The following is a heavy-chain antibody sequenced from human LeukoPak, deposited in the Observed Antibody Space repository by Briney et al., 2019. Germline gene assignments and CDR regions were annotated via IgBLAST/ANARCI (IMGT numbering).Heavy chain of an antibody. J-gene: IGHJ4*02. D-gene: IGHD1-26*01. CDR1: VYTFTGYY. CDR2: INPNSGGT. V-gene: IGHV1-2*02. CDR3: ARVVGATFPYFDY. Sequence: ASVTVSCKASVYTFTGYYMHWVRQAPGQGLEWMGWINPNSGGTNYAQKFQGKVTITRDTSISTAYMELSRLRSDDTAVYYCARVVGATFPYFDYWGQGTLVTVSS.